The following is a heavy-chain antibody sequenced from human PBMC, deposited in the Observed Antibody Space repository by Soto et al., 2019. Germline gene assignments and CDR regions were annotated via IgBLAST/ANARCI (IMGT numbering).Heavy chain of an antibody. D-gene: IGHD1-26*01. CDR2: TRNKANRYSP. V-gene: IGHV3-72*01. Sequence: EVQLVESGGGLVQPGGSLTLSCAPSGLFFRTYYLDWVRQGPGKGLEWVGRTRNKANRYSPEYAPSVKGRFTISRHDLDDSMYLQMNSLKTEDTAVYYCARDTGGSYDYWGQGALVTVSS. CDR3: ARDTGGSYDY. J-gene: IGHJ4*02. CDR1: GLFFRTYY.